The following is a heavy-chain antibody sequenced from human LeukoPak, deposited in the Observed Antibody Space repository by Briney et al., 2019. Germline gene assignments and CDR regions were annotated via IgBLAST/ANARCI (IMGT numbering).Heavy chain of an antibody. CDR1: GFTFSSYS. CDR2: IKQDGSEK. J-gene: IGHJ5*02. D-gene: IGHD3-10*01. Sequence: GGSLRLSCAASGFTFSSYSMNWVRQAPGKGLEWVANIKQDGSEKYYVDSVKGRFTISRDNAKNSLYLQMNSLRAEDTAVYYCARDHRGANWFDPWGQGTLVTVSS. V-gene: IGHV3-7*01. CDR3: ARDHRGANWFDP.